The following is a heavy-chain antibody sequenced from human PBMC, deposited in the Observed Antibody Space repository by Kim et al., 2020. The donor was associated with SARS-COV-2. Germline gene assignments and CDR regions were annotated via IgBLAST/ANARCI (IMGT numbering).Heavy chain of an antibody. V-gene: IGHV4-39*01. CDR2: IYYSGST. CDR1: GGSISSSSYY. CDR3: AIQKQQWPYYFDY. Sequence: SETLSLTCTVSGGSISSSSYYWGWIRQPPGKGLEWIGSIYYSGSTYYNPSLKSRVTISVDTSKNQFSLKLSSVTAADTAVYYCAIQKQQWPYYFDYWGQGTLVTVSS. J-gene: IGHJ4*02. D-gene: IGHD6-19*01.